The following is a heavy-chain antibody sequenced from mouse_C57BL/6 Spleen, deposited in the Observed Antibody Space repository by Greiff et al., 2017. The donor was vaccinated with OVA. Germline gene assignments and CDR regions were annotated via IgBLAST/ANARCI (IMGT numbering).Heavy chain of an antibody. Sequence: QVHVKQSGAELVKPGASVKLSCKASGYTFTSYWMHWVKQRPGRGLEWIGRIDPNSGGTKYNEKFKSKATLTVDKPSSTAYMQLSSLTSEDSAVYYCARPPYGSSYYFDYWGQGTTLTVSS. D-gene: IGHD1-1*01. J-gene: IGHJ2*01. V-gene: IGHV1-72*01. CDR2: IDPNSGGT. CDR1: GYTFTSYW. CDR3: ARPPYGSSYYFDY.